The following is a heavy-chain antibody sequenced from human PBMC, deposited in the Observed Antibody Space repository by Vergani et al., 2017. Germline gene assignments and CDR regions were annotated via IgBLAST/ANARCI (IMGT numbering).Heavy chain of an antibody. J-gene: IGHJ4*02. CDR3: ARDQDDSSGYSY. CDR1: GGTFSSYA. D-gene: IGHD3-22*01. CDR2: IIPIFGTA. Sequence: QVQLVQSGAEVRKPGSSVKVSCKASGGTFSSYAISWVRQAPGQGLEWMGRIIPIFGTANYAQKFQGRVTITADKSTSTAYMDLSSLRSEDTAMYYCARDQDDSSGYSYWGQGTLFTVSS. V-gene: IGHV1-69*14.